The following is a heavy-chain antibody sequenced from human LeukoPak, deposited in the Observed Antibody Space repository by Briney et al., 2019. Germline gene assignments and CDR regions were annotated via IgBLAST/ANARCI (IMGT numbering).Heavy chain of an antibody. D-gene: IGHD1-26*01. Sequence: ESLNISCKASGYNFPTYRVAWVRQMTGKSLEWKGIIYPGDSDTRYSPSFQGQVTISADKSISTAYLQWSSLKASDTAMYYCARHKWELDYWGQGTLVTVSS. CDR1: GYNFPTYR. CDR3: ARHKWELDY. V-gene: IGHV5-51*01. CDR2: IYPGDSDT. J-gene: IGHJ4*02.